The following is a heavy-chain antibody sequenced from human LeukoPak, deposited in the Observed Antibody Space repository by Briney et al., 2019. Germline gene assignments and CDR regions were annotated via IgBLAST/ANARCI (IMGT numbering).Heavy chain of an antibody. CDR3: ARELINHRGDSDY. J-gene: IGHJ4*02. CDR2: ISYDGSNK. D-gene: IGHD3-10*01. CDR1: GFTFSSYA. V-gene: IGHV3-30-3*01. Sequence: GGFLRLSCAASGFTFSSYAMHWVRQAPGKGLEWVAVISYDGSNKYYADSVKGRFTISRDNSKNTLYLQMNSLRAEDTAVYYCARELINHRGDSDYWGQGTLVTVSS.